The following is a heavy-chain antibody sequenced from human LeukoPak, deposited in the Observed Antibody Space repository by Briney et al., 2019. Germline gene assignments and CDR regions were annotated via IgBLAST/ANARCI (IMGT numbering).Heavy chain of an antibody. D-gene: IGHD2-2*01. CDR3: ARSYCSSTSCPLGDY. CDR1: GFTFSSYA. CDR2: ISYDGSNK. J-gene: IGHJ4*02. V-gene: IGHV3-30-3*01. Sequence: GGSLRLSCAASGFTFSSYAMHWVRQAPGKGLEWVAVISYDGSNKYYADSVKGRFTISRDNSKNTLYLQMNSLRAEDTAVYYCARSYCSSTSCPLGDYWGQGTLVTVSS.